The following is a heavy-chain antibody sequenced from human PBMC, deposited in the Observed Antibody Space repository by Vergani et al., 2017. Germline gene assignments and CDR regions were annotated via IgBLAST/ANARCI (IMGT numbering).Heavy chain of an antibody. V-gene: IGHV3-30*18. D-gene: IGHD1-7*01. CDR1: GFNFSVFS. Sequence: QVQLVESGGGVVQPGRSLRLSCVASGFNFSVFSMHWVRQTPGKGLEWVAVISSDGSNKYYGDSVKGRFTISRDNSKNTVYLQMSSLRAEDTAVYYCAKNGAITGTTRIAFDIWGQGTMVTVSS. J-gene: IGHJ3*02. CDR3: AKNGAITGTTRIAFDI. CDR2: ISSDGSNK.